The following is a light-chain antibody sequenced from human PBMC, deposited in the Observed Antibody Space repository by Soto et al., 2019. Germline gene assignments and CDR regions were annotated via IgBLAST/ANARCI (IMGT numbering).Light chain of an antibody. Sequence: EIVLTQSPGTLALSPGERATLSCRASQSVSSSYLAWYQQKPGQAPRLLIYGASSRATGIPDRFSGSGCGTVFTLTISRLEPEDFAVYYCHQYDRSPLTFGGGTKVEIK. J-gene: IGKJ4*01. V-gene: IGKV3-20*01. CDR2: GAS. CDR1: QSVSSSY. CDR3: HQYDRSPLT.